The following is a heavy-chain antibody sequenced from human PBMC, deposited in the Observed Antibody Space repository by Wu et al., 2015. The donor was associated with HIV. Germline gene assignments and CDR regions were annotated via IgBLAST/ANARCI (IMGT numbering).Heavy chain of an antibody. J-gene: IGHJ6*03. CDR3: ARDFWRSVPHPPPTTYIDV. CDR1: GYTFTDYY. Sequence: QVQLVQSGAEVKKPGASVKVSCKTSGYTFTDYYMHWVRQAPGQGLEWMGWINPNSGGTNIAQKFQGRVTMTRDTSISTAYVELSRLRSDDTAVYYCARDFWRSVPHPPPTTYIDVWGQRDHGHRLL. V-gene: IGHV1-2*02. CDR2: INPNSGGT. D-gene: IGHD3-3*01.